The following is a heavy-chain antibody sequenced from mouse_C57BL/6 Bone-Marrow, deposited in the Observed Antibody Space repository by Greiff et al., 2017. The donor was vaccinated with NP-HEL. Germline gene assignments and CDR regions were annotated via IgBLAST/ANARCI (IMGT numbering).Heavy chain of an antibody. Sequence: EVQLVESGGGLVKPGGSLKLSCAASGFTFSSYAMSWVRQTPEKRLEWVATISDGGSYTYYPDNVKGRFTISRDNAKNNLYLQMSHLKSEDTAMYYCARDVRDGYYVHWYFDVWGTGTTVTVSS. V-gene: IGHV5-4*01. CDR3: ARDVRDGYYVHWYFDV. J-gene: IGHJ1*03. CDR1: GFTFSSYA. CDR2: ISDGGSYT. D-gene: IGHD2-3*01.